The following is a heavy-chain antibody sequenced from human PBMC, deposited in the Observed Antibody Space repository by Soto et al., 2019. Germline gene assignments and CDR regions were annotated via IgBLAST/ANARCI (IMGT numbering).Heavy chain of an antibody. CDR3: ARSRDGYEISDY. J-gene: IGHJ4*02. CDR2: ISYDGSNK. Sequence: QVQLVESGGGVVQPGRSLRLSCAASGFTFSSYAMHWVRQAPGKGLEWVAVISYDGSNKYYADSVKGRFTISRDNSKNTLYLQMNSLRAEDTAVYYCARSRDGYEISDYWGQGTLVTVSS. D-gene: IGHD5-12*01. V-gene: IGHV3-30-3*01. CDR1: GFTFSSYA.